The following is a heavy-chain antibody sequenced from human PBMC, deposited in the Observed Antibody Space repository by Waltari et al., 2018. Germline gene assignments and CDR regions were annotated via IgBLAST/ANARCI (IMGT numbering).Heavy chain of an antibody. Sequence: QVQLQESGPGLVKPSQTLSLTCTVSGGSISSGSYYWSWIRQPAGKGLEWIGYIYTSGSTNYNPALKSRVTISVDTSKNQFSLKLSSVTAADTAVYYCARYSNWNPHFDYWGQGTLVTVSS. D-gene: IGHD1-1*01. CDR3: ARYSNWNPHFDY. CDR2: IYTSGST. J-gene: IGHJ4*02. CDR1: GGSISSGSYY. V-gene: IGHV4-61*09.